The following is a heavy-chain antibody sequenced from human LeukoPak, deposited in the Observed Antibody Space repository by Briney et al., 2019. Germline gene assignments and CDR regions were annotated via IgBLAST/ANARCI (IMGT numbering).Heavy chain of an antibody. Sequence: SETLSLTCNVSGGSISSDYWTWIRQPPGKGLEWIGNIYYSGSTNYNPSLKSRVTISVDTPKNQFSLKLNSVTAADTAVYYCARRRDYYDSRGYYAFDIWGHGTMVTVSS. V-gene: IGHV4-59*01. CDR1: GGSISSDY. J-gene: IGHJ3*02. D-gene: IGHD3-22*01. CDR2: IYYSGST. CDR3: ARRRDYYDSRGYYAFDI.